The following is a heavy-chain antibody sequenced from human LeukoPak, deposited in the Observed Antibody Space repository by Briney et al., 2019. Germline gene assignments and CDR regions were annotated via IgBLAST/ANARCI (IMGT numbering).Heavy chain of an antibody. CDR2: ISSSSSYI. V-gene: IGHV3-21*01. CDR3: AELGITMIRGV. Sequence: GGSLRLSCAASGFSFSSHAMNWVRLAPGKGLEWVSSISSSSSYIYYADSVKGRFTISRDNAKNSLYLQMNSLRAEDTAVYYCAELGITMIRGVWGKGTTVTISS. D-gene: IGHD3-22*01. J-gene: IGHJ6*04. CDR1: GFSFSSHA.